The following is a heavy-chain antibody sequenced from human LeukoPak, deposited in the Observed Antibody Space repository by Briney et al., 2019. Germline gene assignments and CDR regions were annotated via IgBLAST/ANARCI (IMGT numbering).Heavy chain of an antibody. CDR1: GYSFTSYW. D-gene: IGHD2-2*02. CDR2: IYPGDSDT. Sequence: GESLKISCKGSGYSFTSYWIGWVRQMLGKGLEWMGIIYPGDSDTRYSPSFQGQVTISADKSISTAYLQWSSLKASDTAMYYCARQGCSSTSCYMGVYFDYWGQGTLVTVSS. J-gene: IGHJ4*02. CDR3: ARQGCSSTSCYMGVYFDY. V-gene: IGHV5-51*01.